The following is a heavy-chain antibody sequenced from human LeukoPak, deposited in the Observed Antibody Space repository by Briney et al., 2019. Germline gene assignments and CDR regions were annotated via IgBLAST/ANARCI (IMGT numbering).Heavy chain of an antibody. CDR3: ASSEDIVVVPAGGYFDY. CDR2: IYSGGST. V-gene: IGHV3-66*01. J-gene: IGHJ4*02. D-gene: IGHD2-2*01. CDR1: GFTVSSNY. Sequence: EGSLRLSCAASGFTVSSNYMSWVRQAPGKGLEWVSVIYSGGSTYYADSVKGRFTISRDNSKNTLYLQMSSLRAEDTAVYYCASSEDIVVVPAGGYFDYWGQGTLVTVSS.